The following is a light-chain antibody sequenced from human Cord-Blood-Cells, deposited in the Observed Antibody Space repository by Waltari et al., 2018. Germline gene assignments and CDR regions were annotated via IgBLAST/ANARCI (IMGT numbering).Light chain of an antibody. J-gene: IGKJ4*01. CDR3: QQYNNWPLT. CDR2: GAS. CDR1: KSVSSN. V-gene: IGKV3-15*01. Sequence: EIVMTKSPATLSVSPGERATLSCRASKSVSSNLAWYQQKPGQAPRLLIYGASTRATGIPARFSGSGSGTEFTLTISSLQSEDFAVYYCQQYNNWPLTFGGGTKVEIK.